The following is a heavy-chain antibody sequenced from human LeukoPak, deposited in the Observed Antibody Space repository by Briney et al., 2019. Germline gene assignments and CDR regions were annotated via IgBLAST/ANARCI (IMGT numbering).Heavy chain of an antibody. CDR2: MYNRGST. CDR3: ARAEKAVTGTLDY. D-gene: IGHD6-19*01. V-gene: IGHV4-59*01. CDR1: GDSISNYY. J-gene: IGHJ4*02. Sequence: SETLSLTCTVSGDSISNYYWSWIRQSPGKKLEWIGYMYNRGSTSYNPSLNSRVTISTDTSKNQFSLRLTSVTAADTAVYYCARAEKAVTGTLDYWGQGTLITVSS.